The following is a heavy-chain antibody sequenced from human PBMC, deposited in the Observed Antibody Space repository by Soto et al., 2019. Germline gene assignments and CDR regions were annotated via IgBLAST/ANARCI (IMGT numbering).Heavy chain of an antibody. V-gene: IGHV4-39*01. J-gene: IGHJ4*02. CDR1: GGSIITSRYF. Sequence: SETLSLTCTVTGGSIITSRYFWGWVRQPPGKALQWIGSVYYSGDTYSNPSLKSRVTISEDTSKNQFSLQLSSVTAADTAVYYCARARRGELERTNIFDYWGQGTLVTVSS. CDR3: ARARRGELERTNIFDY. CDR2: VYYSGDT. D-gene: IGHD1-1*01.